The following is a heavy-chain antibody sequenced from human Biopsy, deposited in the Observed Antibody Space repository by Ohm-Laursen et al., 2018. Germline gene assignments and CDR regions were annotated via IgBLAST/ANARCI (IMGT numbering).Heavy chain of an antibody. V-gene: IGHV4-59*01. J-gene: IGHJ1*01. D-gene: IGHD4-23*01. Sequence: PSQTLSLTCTLSGDSITRSYWSWIRQSPGKGLEWIGHISYTGYTSYKSSLKSRVTISLDTSRKHFSLRLTSLAAADTAVYYCARGSNEYGGLYFPHWGQGTLVTVSS. CDR3: ARGSNEYGGLYFPH. CDR1: GDSITRSY. CDR2: ISYTGYT.